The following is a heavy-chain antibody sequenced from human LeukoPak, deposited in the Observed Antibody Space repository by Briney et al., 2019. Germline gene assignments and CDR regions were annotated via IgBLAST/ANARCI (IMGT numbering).Heavy chain of an antibody. D-gene: IGHD4-17*01. CDR3: ARDGDYVGYDY. CDR2: IYHSGST. Sequence: SGTLSLTCAVSGGSISSSNWWSWVRQPPGKGLEWIGEIYHSGSTNYNPSLKSRVTISVDKSENQFSLKLSSVTAADTAVYYCARDGDYVGYDYWGQGTLVTVSS. J-gene: IGHJ4*02. CDR1: GGSISSSNW. V-gene: IGHV4-4*02.